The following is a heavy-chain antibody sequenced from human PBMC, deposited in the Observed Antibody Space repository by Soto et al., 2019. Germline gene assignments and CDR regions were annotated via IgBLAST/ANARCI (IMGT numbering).Heavy chain of an antibody. J-gene: IGHJ3*02. CDR3: ARTWLAGGTPADAFDI. CDR1: ASSISSAYF. D-gene: IGHD2-15*01. Sequence: SETLSLTCAVSASSISSAYFWGWIRQPPGKGLEWIATIFHTGGTYYNPTLKSRVTISVDTSNNQFSLRLNSVTAADTALYFCARTWLAGGTPADAFDIWGQGTMVTVSS. CDR2: IFHTGGT. V-gene: IGHV4-38-2*01.